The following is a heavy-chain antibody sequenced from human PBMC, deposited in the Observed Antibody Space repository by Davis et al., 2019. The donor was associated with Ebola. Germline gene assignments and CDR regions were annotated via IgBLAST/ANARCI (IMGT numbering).Heavy chain of an antibody. CDR2: IDPDGSRV. Sequence: PGGSLRLSCAASGFTFRSYYMHWVRQVSGKGLVWVSGIDPDGSRVSYADSVKGRFTISRDNAKDTVYLQMNSLRAEDTAEYYCATLSYGMDVWGQGTTVTVSS. J-gene: IGHJ6*02. CDR1: GFTFRSYY. V-gene: IGHV3-74*01. CDR3: ATLSYGMDV.